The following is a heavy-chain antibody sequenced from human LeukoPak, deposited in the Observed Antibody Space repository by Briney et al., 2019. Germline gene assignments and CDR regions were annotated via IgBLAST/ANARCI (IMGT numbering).Heavy chain of an antibody. CDR2: IYYSGST. CDR1: GGSISSYY. CDR3: ARTFTAMAPAAYYFDY. D-gene: IGHD5-18*01. J-gene: IGHJ4*02. Sequence: SETLSLTCTVSGGSISSYYWSWIRQPPGKGLEWIGYIYYSGSTNYNPSLKSRVTISADTSKNQFSLKLSSVTAADTAVYYCARTFTAMAPAAYYFDYWGQGTLVTVSS. V-gene: IGHV4-59*01.